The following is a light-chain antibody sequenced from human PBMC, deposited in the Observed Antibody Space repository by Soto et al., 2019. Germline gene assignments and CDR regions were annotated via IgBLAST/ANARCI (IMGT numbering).Light chain of an antibody. CDR3: QSYDSSLSAPYV. J-gene: IGLJ1*01. V-gene: IGLV1-40*01. CDR1: SSNIGAVYG. Sequence: QSVLTQPPSVSGAPGQRVTISFTGSSSNIGAVYGVHWYQQLPGTAPKLLIYGNTNRPSGVPDRFSGSKSGTSASLAITGLQAEDEADYYCQSYDSSLSAPYVFGTGTKVTVL. CDR2: GNT.